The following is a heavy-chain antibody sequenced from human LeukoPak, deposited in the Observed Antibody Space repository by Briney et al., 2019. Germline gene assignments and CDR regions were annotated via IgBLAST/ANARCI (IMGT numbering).Heavy chain of an antibody. J-gene: IGHJ4*02. Sequence: GGSLRLSCAASGFTFSSYAMSWVPQAPGKGLEWVSTMSGNGGNTYYADSVKGRFTISRDNSKNTLYLQMNGLRAEDTAVYYCEKKGSNNWEVYFDYWGEGTLVTVSS. D-gene: IGHD1-26*01. CDR2: MSGNGGNT. V-gene: IGHV3-23*01. CDR1: GFTFSSYA. CDR3: EKKGSNNWEVYFDY.